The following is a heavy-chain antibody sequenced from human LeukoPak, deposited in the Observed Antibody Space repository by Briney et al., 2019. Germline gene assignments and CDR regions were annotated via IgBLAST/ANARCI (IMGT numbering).Heavy chain of an antibody. V-gene: IGHV4-30-4*01. J-gene: IGHJ4*02. CDR2: IYYSGST. CDR3: ARERRFDWLFPSYFDY. Sequence: SETLSLTCTVSGGSISSGDYYWSWIRQPPGKGLEWIGYIYYSGSTYYNPSLKSRVTISVDTSKNQFSLKLSSVTAADTAVYYCARERRFDWLFPSYFDYWGQGTLVTVSS. D-gene: IGHD3-9*01. CDR1: GGSISSGDYY.